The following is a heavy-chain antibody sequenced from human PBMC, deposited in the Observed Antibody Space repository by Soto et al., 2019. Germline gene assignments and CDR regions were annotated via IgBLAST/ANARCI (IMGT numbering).Heavy chain of an antibody. CDR2: ISAYNGNT. CDR1: GYTFTSYG. CDR3: ARESLRYFDWLLPHPIWDY. J-gene: IGHJ4*02. D-gene: IGHD3-9*01. Sequence: GASVKVSCKASGYTFTSYGISWVRQAPGQGLEWMGWISAYNGNTNYAQKLQGRVTMTTDTSTSTAYMELRSLRSDDTAVYYCARESLRYFDWLLPHPIWDYWGQGTLVTVSS. V-gene: IGHV1-18*01.